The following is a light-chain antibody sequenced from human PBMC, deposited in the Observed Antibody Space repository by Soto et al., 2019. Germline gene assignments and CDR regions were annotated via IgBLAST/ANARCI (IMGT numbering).Light chain of an antibody. Sequence: QSALTQPASVSGSPGQSITISCTGTSSDFGSYNLVSWYQQHPGKAPRVMIYDGNKRPSGVSYRFSGSKSDNTASLTISGLQAEDEADYYCCSYAGSSTWVFGGGTKLTVL. J-gene: IGLJ3*02. V-gene: IGLV2-23*01. CDR1: SSDFGSYNL. CDR2: DGN. CDR3: CSYAGSSTWV.